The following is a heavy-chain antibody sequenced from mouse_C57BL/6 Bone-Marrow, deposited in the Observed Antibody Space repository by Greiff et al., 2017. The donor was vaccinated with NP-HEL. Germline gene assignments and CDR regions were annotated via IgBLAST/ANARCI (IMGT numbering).Heavy chain of an antibody. V-gene: IGHV10-1*01. D-gene: IGHD2-4*01. CDR2: IRSKSNNYAT. CDR1: GFSFNTYA. J-gene: IGHJ4*01. Sequence: EVMLVESGGGLVQPKGSLKLSCAASGFSFNTYAMNWVRQAPGKGLEWVARIRSKSNNYATYYADSVKDRFTISRDDSESMLYLQMNNLKTEDTAMYYCVRQGGYYDYDVPYAMDYWGQGTSVTVSS. CDR3: VRQGGYYDYDVPYAMDY.